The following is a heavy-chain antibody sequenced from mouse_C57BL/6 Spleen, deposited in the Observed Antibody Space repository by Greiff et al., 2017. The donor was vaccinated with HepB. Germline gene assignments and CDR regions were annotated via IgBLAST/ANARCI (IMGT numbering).Heavy chain of an antibody. CDR1: GFTFSSYA. Sequence: EVQGVESGEGLVKPGGSLKLSCAASGFTFSSYAMSWVRQTPEKSLEWVAYISSGGDYIYYADTVKGRFTISRDNARNTLYLQMSSLKSEDTAMYYCTRGSYYGKWNFDVWGTGTTVTVSS. CDR3: TRGSYYGKWNFDV. V-gene: IGHV5-9-1*02. D-gene: IGHD2-1*01. J-gene: IGHJ1*03. CDR2: ISSGGDYI.